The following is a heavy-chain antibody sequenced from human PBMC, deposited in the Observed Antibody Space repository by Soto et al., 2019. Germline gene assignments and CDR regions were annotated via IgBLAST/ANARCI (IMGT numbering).Heavy chain of an antibody. Sequence: SETLSLTCTVSGGSVNSGTDYWSWIRQPPGKGLEWIGYTSNSGSAKYNPSLKSRVTITTDTSTNHFSLRLSSVTAADTGKYYCARLVYDSRLNYLYFDHWGQGTLVTVSS. J-gene: IGHJ4*02. V-gene: IGHV4-61*03. CDR2: TSNSGSA. CDR3: ARLVYDSRLNYLYFDH. CDR1: GGSVNSGTDY. D-gene: IGHD3-22*01.